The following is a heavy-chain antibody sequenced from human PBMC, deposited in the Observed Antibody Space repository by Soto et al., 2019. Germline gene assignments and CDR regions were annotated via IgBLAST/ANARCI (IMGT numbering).Heavy chain of an antibody. D-gene: IGHD2-2*01. J-gene: IGHJ6*04. V-gene: IGHV5-51*01. CDR1: GYSFTSYW. Sequence: GESLKISCKGSGYSFTSYWIDWVRQMPGKGLEWMGLIYPGDSDTRYSPSFQGQVTISAVKSISTAYLQWSSLKASDTAMYFCARILGGTSRKKPTPCLCGMNVWGKGNTIIFSS. CDR2: IYPGDSDT. CDR3: ARILGGTSRKKPTPCLCGMNV.